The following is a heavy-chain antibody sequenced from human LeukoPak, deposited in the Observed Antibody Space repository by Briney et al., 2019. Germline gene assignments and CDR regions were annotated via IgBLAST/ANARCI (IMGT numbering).Heavy chain of an antibody. V-gene: IGHV3-11*04. D-gene: IGHD6-13*01. CDR3: ARRLAAAGSTGLRYIDV. J-gene: IGHJ6*03. CDR2: ISTSGSTT. Sequence: GGSLRLSCAASGFTFSDYYMSWIRQTPGKGLEWVSYISTSGSTTYYADSVKGRFTLSRDNANNSLYLQMNSLRAEDTAVYYCARRLAAAGSTGLRYIDVWGKGTTVTVSS. CDR1: GFTFSDYY.